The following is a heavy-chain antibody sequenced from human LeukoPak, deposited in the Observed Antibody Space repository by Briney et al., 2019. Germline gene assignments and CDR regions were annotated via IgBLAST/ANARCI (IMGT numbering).Heavy chain of an antibody. CDR3: ASGWAFDI. V-gene: IGHV3-21*01. CDR1: GFTFSSYS. J-gene: IGHJ3*02. D-gene: IGHD6-19*01. CDR2: ISSSSSYI. Sequence: SGGSLRLSCAASGFTFSSYSMNWVRQAPGKGLEWVSSISSSSSYIYYADSLKGRFTISRDNAKNSLYLQMNSLRAEDTAVYYCASGWAFDIWGQGTMVTVSS.